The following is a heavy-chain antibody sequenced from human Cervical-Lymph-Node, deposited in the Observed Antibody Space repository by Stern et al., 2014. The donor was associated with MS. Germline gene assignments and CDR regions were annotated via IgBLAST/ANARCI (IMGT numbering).Heavy chain of an antibody. CDR2: NYPEDSST. V-gene: IGHV5-51*01. Sequence: EVQLVESGAEVKKPGESLKISCKGSGYNFASYWIGWARQVPGKGLEWIGFNYPEDSSTRYTPTFQGQVTMSADKSIPTAYLQWSSVKASDTAFYFCARKGTYGLDYWGQGALVTVSS. D-gene: IGHD3-10*01. J-gene: IGHJ4*02. CDR3: ARKGTYGLDY. CDR1: GYNFASYW.